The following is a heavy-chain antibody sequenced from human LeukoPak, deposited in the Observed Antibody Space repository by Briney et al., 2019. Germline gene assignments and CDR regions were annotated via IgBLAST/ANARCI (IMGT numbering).Heavy chain of an antibody. J-gene: IGHJ4*02. Sequence: GGSLRLFCAASGFTFNSYSMNLVRQAPGKGLEWVSSISSSSSYIYYADSVKGRFTISRDNAKNSLYLPMNSLKAEDTAVYYCTRDSGDYLIDSSGQGTLVTVSS. CDR2: ISSSSSYI. CDR1: GFTFNSYS. V-gene: IGHV3-21*01. D-gene: IGHD4-17*01. CDR3: TRDSGDYLIDS.